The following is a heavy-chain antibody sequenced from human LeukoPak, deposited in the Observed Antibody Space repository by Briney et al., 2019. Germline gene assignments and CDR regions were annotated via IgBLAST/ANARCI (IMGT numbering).Heavy chain of an antibody. V-gene: IGHV4-38-2*02. CDR2: VYHSGTT. Sequence: PSETLSLTCNVSGYFLSSGFYWGWIRQPPGKGLEWIVSVYHSGTTIYNPSLKSRVTMPMDTSMSHYSLKLRSVTAADTAVYYCARTLSDASPVATWGHGTLVTVSS. D-gene: IGHD2-8*01. J-gene: IGHJ4*01. CDR1: GYFLSSGFY. CDR3: ARTLSDASPVAT.